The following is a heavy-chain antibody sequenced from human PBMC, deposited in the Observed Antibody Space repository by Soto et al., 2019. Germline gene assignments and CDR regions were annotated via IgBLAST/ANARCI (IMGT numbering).Heavy chain of an antibody. V-gene: IGHV3-15*07. CDR2: IKSKPDGGAT. CDR1: GFTFNNAW. Sequence: PGGSLRLSCAASGFTFNNAWMNWVRQAPGKGLEWVGHIKSKPDGGATDSAAPVKGRFTISRDDSKSTVYLQMNSLKTEDTAVYYCARHLDTIFGVVIENQYNWFDPWGQGTLVTVSS. D-gene: IGHD3-3*01. CDR3: ARHLDTIFGVVIENQYNWFDP. J-gene: IGHJ5*02.